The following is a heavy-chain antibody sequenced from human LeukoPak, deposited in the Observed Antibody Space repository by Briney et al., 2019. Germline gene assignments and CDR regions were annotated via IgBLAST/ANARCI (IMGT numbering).Heavy chain of an antibody. CDR3: ARAYGSGSSYHPDY. V-gene: IGHV1-2*02. CDR1: GYTFTRYY. Sequence: ASVKVSCKASGYTFTRYYMHWVRQAPGQGLEWMGWINPNSGGTNSSQKFQDRVTLTRDTSISTAYMELGSLRSDDTAIYYCARAYGSGSSYHPDYWGQGTLVTVSS. CDR2: INPNSGGT. D-gene: IGHD3-10*01. J-gene: IGHJ4*02.